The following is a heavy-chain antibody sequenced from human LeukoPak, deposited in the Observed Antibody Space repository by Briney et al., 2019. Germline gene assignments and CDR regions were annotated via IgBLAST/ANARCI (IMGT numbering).Heavy chain of an antibody. CDR2: ISGGGGST. Sequence: GGSLRLSCAASGFTFTSYSMNWVRQAPGKGLEWVSTISGGGGSTYYADSVKGRFTISRDNSKNTLYLQVNSLRAEDTAVYYCAKGGKWDVTPYDYWGQGTLVTVSS. CDR1: GFTFTSYS. J-gene: IGHJ4*02. V-gene: IGHV3-23*01. CDR3: AKGGKWDVTPYDY. D-gene: IGHD1-26*01.